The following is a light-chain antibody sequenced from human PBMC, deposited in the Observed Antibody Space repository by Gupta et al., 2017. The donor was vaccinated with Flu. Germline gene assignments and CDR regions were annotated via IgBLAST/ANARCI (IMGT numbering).Light chain of an antibody. V-gene: IGLV3-1*01. CDR1: KLGDKY. CDR3: QAWDSSPL. Sequence: VSPGQTASITCSGDKLGDKYACWYQQKPGQSPGLVIYQDSKRPSGIPERFSGSNSGNTATLTISGTQAMDESDYYCQAWDSSPLIGGGTKLTVL. CDR2: QDS. J-gene: IGLJ2*01.